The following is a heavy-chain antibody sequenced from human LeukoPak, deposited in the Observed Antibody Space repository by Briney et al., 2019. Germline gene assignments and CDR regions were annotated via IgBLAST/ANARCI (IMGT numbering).Heavy chain of an antibody. CDR3: ARVFLEWLLWQHRGIRDYYYMDV. CDR2: INPNSGGT. V-gene: IGHV1-2*02. Sequence: ASVKVSCKASGYTFTGYYMHWVRQAPGQGLEWMGWINPNSGGTNYAQKLQGRVTMTTDTSTSTAYMELRSLRSDDTAVYYCARVFLEWLLWQHRGIRDYYYMDVWGKGTTVTVSS. J-gene: IGHJ6*03. D-gene: IGHD3-3*01. CDR1: GYTFTGYY.